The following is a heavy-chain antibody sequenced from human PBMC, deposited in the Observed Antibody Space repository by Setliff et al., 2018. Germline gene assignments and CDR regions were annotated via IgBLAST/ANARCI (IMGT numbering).Heavy chain of an antibody. CDR1: GGSFTPYY. J-gene: IGHJ4*02. D-gene: IGHD5-12*01. V-gene: IGHV4-59*01. CDR3: ARGGTFRYFDY. Sequence: SETLSLTCTVSGGSFTPYYWSWIRQSPGKGLEWIGYVYYSGTAYYNPSLKSRVTVIVDTSKNQFSLRLSSVTAADTAVYYCARGGTFRYFDYWGQGTPVTSPQ. CDR2: VYYSGTA.